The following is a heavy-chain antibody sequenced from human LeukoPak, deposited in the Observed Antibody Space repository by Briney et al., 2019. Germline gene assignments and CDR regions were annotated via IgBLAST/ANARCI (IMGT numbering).Heavy chain of an antibody. J-gene: IGHJ4*02. Sequence: GGSLRLSCAASGFTFSSYAMHWVRQAPGKGLEDVSAISSNGGSTYYANSVKGRFTISRDNSKNTLYLQMGSLRAEDMAVYYCARGRPAPLYCSGGSCYSDLDYWGQGTLVTVSS. CDR2: ISSNGGST. CDR3: ARGRPAPLYCSGGSCYSDLDY. V-gene: IGHV3-64*01. CDR1: GFTFSSYA. D-gene: IGHD2-15*01.